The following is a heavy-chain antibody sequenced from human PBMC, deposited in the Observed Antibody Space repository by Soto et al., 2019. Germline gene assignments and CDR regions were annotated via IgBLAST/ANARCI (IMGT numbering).Heavy chain of an antibody. V-gene: IGHV4-31*03. CDR3: ARDNYYTVSGYYPYSAEYFQH. Sequence: QVQLQESGPGLVKPSQTLSLTCTVSGGSISSGGYYWSWIRQYPGKGLEWIGYISYSGSTYYNRSVMSRITISVGTSKNQFFLKLRSVTAADTAVYYCARDNYYTVSGYYPYSAEYFQHWGQGTLVIVSS. CDR2: ISYSGST. J-gene: IGHJ1*01. D-gene: IGHD3-22*01. CDR1: GGSISSGGYY.